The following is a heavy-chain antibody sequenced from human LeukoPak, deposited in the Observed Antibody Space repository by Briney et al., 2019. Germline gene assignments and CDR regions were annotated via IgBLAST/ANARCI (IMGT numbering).Heavy chain of an antibody. CDR1: GFIFSSYA. J-gene: IGHJ4*02. CDR3: ARQVAGLDY. V-gene: IGHV3-30-3*01. Sequence: GGSLRLSCAASGFIFSSYAVHWVRQAPGKGLEWVALISFDGSNKYYADSVKGRFTISRDNSKNTLYLQMNSLRAEDTAVYYCARQVAGLDYWGQGTLVTVSS. CDR2: ISFDGSNK. D-gene: IGHD6-19*01.